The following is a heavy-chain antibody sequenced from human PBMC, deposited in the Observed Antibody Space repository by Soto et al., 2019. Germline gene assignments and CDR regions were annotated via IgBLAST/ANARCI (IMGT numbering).Heavy chain of an antibody. D-gene: IGHD3-22*01. CDR1: GGSISSYY. CDR2: IYTSGST. CDR3: ARGLIDYYASSGYFFDY. J-gene: IGHJ4*02. Sequence: PSETLSLTCTVSGGSISSYYWSWIRQPAGKGLEWIGRIYTSGSTNYNPSLKSRVTMSVDTSKNQFSLKLSSVTAADTAVYYCARGLIDYYASSGYFFDYWGQGTLVTVSS. V-gene: IGHV4-4*07.